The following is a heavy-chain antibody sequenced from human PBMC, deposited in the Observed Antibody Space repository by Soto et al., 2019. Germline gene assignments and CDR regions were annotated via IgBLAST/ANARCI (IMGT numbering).Heavy chain of an antibody. J-gene: IGHJ4*02. CDR2: ISGSGGST. CDR3: AKVTYYYDSSGYYLNDY. D-gene: IGHD3-22*01. Sequence: PGGSLRLSCAASGFTFSSYAMSWVRQAPGKGLEWVSAISGSGGSTYYADSVKGRFTISRDNSKNTLYLQMNSLRAEDTAVYYCAKVTYYYDSSGYYLNDYWGQGTLVTVSS. V-gene: IGHV3-23*01. CDR1: GFTFSSYA.